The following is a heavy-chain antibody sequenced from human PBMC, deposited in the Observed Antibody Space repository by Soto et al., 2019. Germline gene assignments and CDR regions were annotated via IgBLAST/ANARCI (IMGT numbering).Heavy chain of an antibody. CDR1: GYSFTSYW. Sequence: PGESLKISCKGSGYSFTSYWIGWVRQMPGKGLEWMGIIYPGDSDTRYSPSFQGQVTISADKSISTAYLQWSSLKASDTAMYYCARREHYYDSSGYVSDGMDVWGQGTTVTVSS. V-gene: IGHV5-51*01. CDR3: ARREHYYDSSGYVSDGMDV. J-gene: IGHJ6*02. CDR2: IYPGDSDT. D-gene: IGHD3-22*01.